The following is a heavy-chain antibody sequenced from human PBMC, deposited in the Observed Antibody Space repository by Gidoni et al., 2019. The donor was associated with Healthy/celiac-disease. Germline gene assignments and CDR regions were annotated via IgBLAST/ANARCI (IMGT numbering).Heavy chain of an antibody. CDR3: TRGIAAAGTNWFDP. D-gene: IGHD6-13*01. CDR1: GCTVGDYA. J-gene: IGHJ5*02. Sequence: EVQLVESGGGLVQQGRALRLSWTASGCTVGDYAMSWFRQAPGKGLEWVGFIRIKAYGGTTEYAASVKGIFTISSDDSKSIAYLPMNSLKTEDTAVYYCTRGIAAAGTNWFDPWGQGTLVTVSS. V-gene: IGHV3-49*03. CDR2: IRIKAYGGTT.